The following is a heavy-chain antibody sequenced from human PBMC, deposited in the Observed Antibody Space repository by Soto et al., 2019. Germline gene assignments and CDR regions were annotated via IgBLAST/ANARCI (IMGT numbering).Heavy chain of an antibody. CDR3: ARETRASHFES. CDR2: GHIYYSGST. CDR1: GDSVSSSHYS. V-gene: IGHV4-61*01. Sequence: PSETLSLTCTVSGDSVSSSHYSWTWIREPPGKGLDWIGYGHIYYSGSTTYNPSLKSRVTISLDTSKDQFSLTLSSVTAADTAIYYCARETRASHFESWGQGALVNLSS. J-gene: IGHJ5*01.